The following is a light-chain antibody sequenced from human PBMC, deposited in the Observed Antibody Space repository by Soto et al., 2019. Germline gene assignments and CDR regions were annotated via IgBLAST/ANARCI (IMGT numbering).Light chain of an antibody. Sequence: EIVMTQSPATLSVSPGERATLSCRASQSVSSYLAWYQQKPGQAPRLLIYGASTRATGIPARFSGSGTGTEFTLTISSLLSEDFAVYYCQQYNNWPPYTFGQGTKVEIK. V-gene: IGKV3-15*01. CDR1: QSVSSY. J-gene: IGKJ2*01. CDR2: GAS. CDR3: QQYNNWPPYT.